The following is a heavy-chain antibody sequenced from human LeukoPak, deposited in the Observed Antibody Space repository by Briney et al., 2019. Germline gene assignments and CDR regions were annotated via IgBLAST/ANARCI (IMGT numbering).Heavy chain of an antibody. D-gene: IGHD6-19*01. CDR1: GFPFSFYE. CDR3: ALLAVASDFDY. CDR2: IGASSTPK. Sequence: GGSLRLSCVVSGFPFSFYELNWVRQAPGKGLEGVSNIGASSTPKYYADSVKGRFSISRDNAKSSLYLQMNSLRVEDTAVYYCALLAVASDFDYWGQGALVTVSS. J-gene: IGHJ4*02. V-gene: IGHV3-48*03.